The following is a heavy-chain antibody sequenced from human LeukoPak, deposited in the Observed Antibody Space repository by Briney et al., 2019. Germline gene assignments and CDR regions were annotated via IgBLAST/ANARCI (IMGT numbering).Heavy chain of an antibody. V-gene: IGHV1-8*01. D-gene: IGHD3-22*01. Sequence: ASVKVSCKASGYTFTSYDINWVRQATGQGLEWMGRMSPNSGNTGYAQKFQGRVTMTRHTSISTAYMELSSLRSEDTAVYYCARVGLGSVYYFWGQGTLVSVSS. CDR1: GYTFTSYD. J-gene: IGHJ4*02. CDR2: MSPNSGNT. CDR3: ARVGLGSVYYF.